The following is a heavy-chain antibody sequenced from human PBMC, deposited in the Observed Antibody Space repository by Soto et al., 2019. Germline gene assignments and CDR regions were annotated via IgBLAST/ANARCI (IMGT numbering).Heavy chain of an antibody. V-gene: IGHV1-3*01. CDR1: GYTITSYA. J-gene: IGHJ6*02. CDR2: INAGNGNT. CDR3: AESDLGIAVAGGMDV. Sequence: ASVKVSGTASGYTITSYAMHCVRQAPRQRLEWMGWINAGNGNTKYSQKFQGRVTITRDTSASTAYMELSSLRSEDTAVYYCAESDLGIAVAGGMDVWGQGTTVTVSS. D-gene: IGHD6-19*01.